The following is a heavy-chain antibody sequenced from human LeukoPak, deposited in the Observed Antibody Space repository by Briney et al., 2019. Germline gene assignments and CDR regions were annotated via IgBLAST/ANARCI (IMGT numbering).Heavy chain of an antibody. J-gene: IGHJ6*03. CDR3: ARIAPLDYMDV. CDR1: GGSISSGSYY. Sequence: PSETLSLTCTVSGGSISSGSYYWSWIRQPAGKGLEWIGRIYTSGSTNYNPSLKSRVTISVDTSKNQFSLKLSSVTAADTAVYYCARIAPLDYMDVWGKGTTVTISS. CDR2: IYTSGST. D-gene: IGHD6-13*01. V-gene: IGHV4-61*02.